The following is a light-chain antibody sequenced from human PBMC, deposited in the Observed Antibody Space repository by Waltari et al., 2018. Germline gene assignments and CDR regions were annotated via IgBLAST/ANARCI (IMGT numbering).Light chain of an antibody. CDR1: SSDVGGYNY. CDR2: DVT. CDR3: SSYAGSAYV. Sequence: QSALTQPPSASGSPGQSVTISCTGTSSDVGGYNYVSWYHQYPGKAPKLMIYDVTERPSGVPDRFSGSKSGNTASLTVSGLQAEDEADYYCSSYAGSAYVFGTGTKVTVL. V-gene: IGLV2-8*01. J-gene: IGLJ1*01.